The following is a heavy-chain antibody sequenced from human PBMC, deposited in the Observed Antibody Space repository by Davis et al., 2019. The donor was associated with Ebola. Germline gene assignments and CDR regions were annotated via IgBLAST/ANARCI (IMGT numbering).Heavy chain of an antibody. V-gene: IGHV3-30-3*01. Sequence: GESLKISCAASGFTFSSYAMHWVRQAPGKGLEWVAVISYDGSNKYYADSVKGRFTISRDNSKNTLYLQMNSLRAEDTAVYYCAKDVRGYSYGTVAFDIWGQGTMVTVSS. CDR3: AKDVRGYSYGTVAFDI. D-gene: IGHD5-18*01. CDR2: ISYDGSNK. J-gene: IGHJ3*02. CDR1: GFTFSSYA.